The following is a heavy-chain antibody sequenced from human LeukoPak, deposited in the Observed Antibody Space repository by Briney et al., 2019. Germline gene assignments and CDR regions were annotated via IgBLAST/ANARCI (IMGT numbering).Heavy chain of an antibody. V-gene: IGHV3-23*01. J-gene: IGHJ4*02. CDR2: ISGSGDDT. D-gene: IGHD1-1*01. Sequence: GSLRLSCAASGFTFTTYAMTWVRQAPGKGLEWVSAISGSGDDTYYADSVRGRFTISRDNSENTLSLQLNSLRAEDTAVYYCARLSGTSGTTSRVLHYWGQGTLVTVSS. CDR3: ARLSGTSGTTSRVLHY. CDR1: GFTFTTYA.